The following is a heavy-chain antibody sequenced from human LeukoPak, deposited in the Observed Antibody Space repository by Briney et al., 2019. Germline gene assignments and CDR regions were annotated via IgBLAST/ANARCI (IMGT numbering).Heavy chain of an antibody. V-gene: IGHV3-23*01. Sequence: GGSLRLSCAASGFTFSSYAMSWVRQAPGKGLEWVSAISGSGGSTYYADSVKGRFTTSRDNSKNTLYLQMNSLRAEDTAVYYCAKGKRRYYYDSSGYDAFDIWGQGTMVTVSS. J-gene: IGHJ3*02. CDR2: ISGSGGST. CDR1: GFTFSSYA. D-gene: IGHD3-22*01. CDR3: AKGKRRYYYDSSGYDAFDI.